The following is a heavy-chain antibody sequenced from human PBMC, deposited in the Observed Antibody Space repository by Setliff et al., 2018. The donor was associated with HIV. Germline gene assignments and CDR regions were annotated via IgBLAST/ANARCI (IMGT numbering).Heavy chain of an antibody. V-gene: IGHV4-59*11. CDR2: IHHSGGT. J-gene: IGHJ4*02. D-gene: IGHD6-13*01. Sequence: SETLSLTCTVSYGSISGHYWTWIRQPPGKGLEWIGYIHHSGGTQYNPSLMSRLTMSVDSSKNQFSLSLSSVTAADTAVYYCASLPDINSWPFDYWARGTLVTVSS. CDR1: YGSISGHY. CDR3: ASLPDINSWPFDY.